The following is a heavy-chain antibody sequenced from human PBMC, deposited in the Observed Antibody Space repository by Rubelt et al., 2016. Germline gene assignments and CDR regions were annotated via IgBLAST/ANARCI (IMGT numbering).Heavy chain of an antibody. J-gene: IGHJ2*01. Sequence: GGLVQPGGSLRLSCTASGFTFSTHWMHWVRQAPGKGLVWVSRRNGDGSSTRYADSVKGRFTISRDNSKNTLYLQMIGLRAEDTAVYYCARRQWVWYFDLWGRGTLVTVSS. CDR3: ARRQWVWYFDL. CDR2: RNGDGSST. V-gene: IGHV3-74*01. CDR1: GFTFSTHW. D-gene: IGHD2-8*01.